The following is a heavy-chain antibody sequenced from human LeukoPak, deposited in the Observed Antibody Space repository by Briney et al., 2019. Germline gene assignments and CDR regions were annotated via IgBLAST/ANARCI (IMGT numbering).Heavy chain of an antibody. Sequence: PGGSLRLSCAASGFTVSSYAMSWVRQAPGKGLEWVSAISGSGGSTYYADSVKGRFTISRDNSKNTLYLQMNSLRAEDTAVYYCAKNSGSYLSYFDYWGQGTLVTVSS. J-gene: IGHJ4*02. D-gene: IGHD1-26*01. V-gene: IGHV3-23*01. CDR1: GFTVSSYA. CDR2: ISGSGGST. CDR3: AKNSGSYLSYFDY.